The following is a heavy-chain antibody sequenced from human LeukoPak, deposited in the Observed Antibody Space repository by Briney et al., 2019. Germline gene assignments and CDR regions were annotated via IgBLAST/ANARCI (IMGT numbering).Heavy chain of an antibody. Sequence: PSETLSLTCTVSGGSISTYNWTWIRQPAGEGLEWIGRIYTSGSTNYNPSLKSRVTMSVGTSKNQFSLKLTSVTAADTAVYFCATEYYFAMDVWGQGTTVTVSS. CDR3: ATEYYFAMDV. J-gene: IGHJ6*02. CDR1: GGSISTYN. CDR2: IYTSGST. V-gene: IGHV4-4*07.